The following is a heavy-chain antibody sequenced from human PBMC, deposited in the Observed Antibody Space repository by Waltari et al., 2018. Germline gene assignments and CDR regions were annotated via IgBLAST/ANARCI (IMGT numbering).Heavy chain of an antibody. J-gene: IGHJ3*02. D-gene: IGHD4-17*01. Sequence: EVQLVESGGGLVQFGGSLRLSCAASGFTFSIYYMHWVRQTGGKGLVGVARINGDATSTTYADSVKRRFTTSRDNARNTLHRQMKRLRVVDAAVYYCATGDSHAFDMWGQGTLVIVSS. CDR3: ATGDSHAFDM. CDR1: GFTFSIYY. V-gene: IGHV3-74*01. CDR2: INGDATST.